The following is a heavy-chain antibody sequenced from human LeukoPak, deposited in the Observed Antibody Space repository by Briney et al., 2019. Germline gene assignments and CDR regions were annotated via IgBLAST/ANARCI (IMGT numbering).Heavy chain of an antibody. D-gene: IGHD1-26*01. J-gene: IGHJ4*02. V-gene: IGHV1-18*01. CDR2: ISAYNGNT. CDR3: ARDESRWSYLSYYFDY. Sequence: ASVKVSCKASGYTFTSYGISWLRQAPGQGLEWMGWISAYNGNTNYAQKLQGRVTMTTDTSTSTAYMELRSLRSDDTAVYYCARDESRWSYLSYYFDYWGQGTLVTVSS. CDR1: GYTFTSYG.